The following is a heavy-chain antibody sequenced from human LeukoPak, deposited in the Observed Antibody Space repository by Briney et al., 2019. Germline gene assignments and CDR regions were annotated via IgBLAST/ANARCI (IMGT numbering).Heavy chain of an antibody. V-gene: IGHV1-2*02. CDR3: ARGGVYGSGNIDAFDI. D-gene: IGHD3-10*01. J-gene: IGHJ3*02. CDR2: XNPNSGGT. Sequence: XNPNSGGTNYAQKFQGRVTMTRDTSISTAYMELSRLRSDDTAVYYCARGGVYGSGNIDAFDIWGQGTMVTVSS.